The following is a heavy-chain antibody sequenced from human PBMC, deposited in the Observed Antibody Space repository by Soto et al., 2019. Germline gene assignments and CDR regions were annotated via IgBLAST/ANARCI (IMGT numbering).Heavy chain of an antibody. CDR2: IIPIFGTA. Sequence: SVKVSCKASGGTFSSYAISWVRQAPGQGLEWMGGIIPIFGTANYAQKFQGRVTITADESTSTAYMELSSLRSEDTAVYYCARGLAAGRYYYGMDVWGQGTTVTVSS. V-gene: IGHV1-69*13. D-gene: IGHD3-22*01. CDR3: ARGLAAGRYYYGMDV. J-gene: IGHJ6*02. CDR1: GGTFSSYA.